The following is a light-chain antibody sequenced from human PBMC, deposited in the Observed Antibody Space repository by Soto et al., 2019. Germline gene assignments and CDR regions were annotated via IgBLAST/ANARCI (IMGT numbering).Light chain of an antibody. CDR1: QTISRW. V-gene: IGKV1-5*01. CDR3: HSRA. J-gene: IGKJ5*01. Sequence: EIQLTQTPSTLSASVGDEVTITCRASQTISRWLAWYQQKPGRAPKLLIYDASTLESGVPSRFSGSGSETEFTLTISRLQPDDFATYFCHSRAFGQRTRLEI. CDR2: DAS.